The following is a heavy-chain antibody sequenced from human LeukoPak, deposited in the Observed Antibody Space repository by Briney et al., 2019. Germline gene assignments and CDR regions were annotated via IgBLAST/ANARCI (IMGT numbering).Heavy chain of an antibody. Sequence: ASVKVSCKASGYTFTSYGISWVRQAPGQGLEWMGWTSGYNGNPNYAQKLQGRVAMTTDTSTSTAYMELRSLRADDTAVYYCGRSYSSSHPDWFDPWGQGTPVTVSS. CDR3: GRSYSSSHPDWFDP. CDR1: GYTFTSYG. D-gene: IGHD6-6*01. V-gene: IGHV1-18*01. J-gene: IGHJ5*02. CDR2: TSGYNGNP.